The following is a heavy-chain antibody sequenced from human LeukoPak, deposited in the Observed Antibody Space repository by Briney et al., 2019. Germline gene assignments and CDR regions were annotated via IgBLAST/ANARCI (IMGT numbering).Heavy chain of an antibody. CDR3: AKGENGGLRYFDFDY. CDR1: GFTFDDYA. CDR2: ISWNSGSI. Sequence: GRSLRLSCAASGFTFDDYAMHWVRRAPGKGLEWVSGISWNSGSIGYADSVKGRFTISRDNAKNSLYLQMNSLRAEDTALYYCAKGENGGLRYFDFDYWGQGTLVTVSS. D-gene: IGHD3-9*01. J-gene: IGHJ4*02. V-gene: IGHV3-9*01.